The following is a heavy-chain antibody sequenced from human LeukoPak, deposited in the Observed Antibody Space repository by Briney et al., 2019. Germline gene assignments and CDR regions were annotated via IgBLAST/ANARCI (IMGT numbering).Heavy chain of an antibody. Sequence: PGGSLRLSCAASGFSFSTYWMSWVRQAPGKGLEWVANIKQDGSEKYYVDSVKGRFTISRDNAKNSLYLQMNSLRAEDTAVYYCAKEYYYDSSGYSGAFDIWGQGTMVTVSS. V-gene: IGHV3-7*01. CDR1: GFSFSTYW. J-gene: IGHJ3*02. CDR2: IKQDGSEK. D-gene: IGHD3-22*01. CDR3: AKEYYYDSSGYSGAFDI.